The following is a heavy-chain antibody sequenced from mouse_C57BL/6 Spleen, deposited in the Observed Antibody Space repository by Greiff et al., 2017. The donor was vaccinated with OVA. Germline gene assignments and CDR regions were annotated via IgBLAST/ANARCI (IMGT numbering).Heavy chain of an antibody. CDR1: GYTFTSYW. J-gene: IGHJ2*01. Sequence: QVQLQQPGAVLVKPGASVKLSCKASGYTFTSYWMHWVKQRPGRGLEWIGRIDPNSGGLKYNEKLKRKATLPVDKPFSTVYMQLSSLTSEDTAMYYCARSDGSVYFDYWGQGTTLTVST. CDR3: ARSDGSVYFDY. CDR2: IDPNSGGL. D-gene: IGHD1-1*02. V-gene: IGHV1-72*01.